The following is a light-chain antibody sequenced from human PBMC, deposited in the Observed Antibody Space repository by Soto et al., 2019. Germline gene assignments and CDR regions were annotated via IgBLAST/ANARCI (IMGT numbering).Light chain of an antibody. CDR2: DNN. CDR3: ETRDSSLDDVI. V-gene: IGLV1-51*01. Sequence: QSVLTQPPSVSAAPGQKVTISCSGSSSNIGDNYVSCYQHLPGTAPKLLIYDNNKRPSGIPDRFSGSKSGTSATLGITGLQTGDEADYYCETRDSSLDDVIFGGGTKLTVL. J-gene: IGLJ2*01. CDR1: SSNIGDNY.